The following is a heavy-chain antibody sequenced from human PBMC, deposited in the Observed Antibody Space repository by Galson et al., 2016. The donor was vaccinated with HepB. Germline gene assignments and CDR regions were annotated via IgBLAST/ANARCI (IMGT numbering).Heavy chain of an antibody. CDR1: GYTFTTYY. CDR2: INHHGGNT. D-gene: IGHD1-14*01. CDR3: ARGTHCYLDL. V-gene: IGHV1-46*01. J-gene: IGHJ2*01. Sequence: SVKVSCKASGYTFTTYYIHWVRQAPGQGLEWMGKINHHGGNTDFAQKFQDRLTITRDMTTGTFYIELNSLRSDDTAVYYCARGTHCYLDLWGRGTLVIVSS.